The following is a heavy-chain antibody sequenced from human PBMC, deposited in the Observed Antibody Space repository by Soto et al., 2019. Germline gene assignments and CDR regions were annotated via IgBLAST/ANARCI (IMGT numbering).Heavy chain of an antibody. V-gene: IGHV4-34*01. CDR2: INHSGST. CDR3: ARGGELEAADLFAY. Sequence: SETLSLTCAVYGGSFSGYYWSWIRQPPGKGLEWIGEINHSGSTNYNPSLKSRVTISVDTSKNQFSLKLSSVTAADTAVYYCARGGELEAADLFAYWSQGTLVTVSS. CDR1: GGSFSGYY. D-gene: IGHD6-13*01. J-gene: IGHJ4*02.